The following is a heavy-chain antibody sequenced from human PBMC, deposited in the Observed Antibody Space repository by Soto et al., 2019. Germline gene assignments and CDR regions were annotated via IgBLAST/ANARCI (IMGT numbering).Heavy chain of an antibody. V-gene: IGHV4-39*01. CDR3: ARHNYDFWSGYGFDY. J-gene: IGHJ4*02. CDR2: IYYSGST. CDR1: GGSISSSSYY. D-gene: IGHD3-3*01. Sequence: TSETLSLTCTVSGGSISSSSYYWGWIRQPPGKGLGWIGSIYYSGSTYYNPSLKSRVTISVDTSKNQFSLKLSSVTAADTAVYYCARHNYDFWSGYGFDYWGQATLVTVSS.